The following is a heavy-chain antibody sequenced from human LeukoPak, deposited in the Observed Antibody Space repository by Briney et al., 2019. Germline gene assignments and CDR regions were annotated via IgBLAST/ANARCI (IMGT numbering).Heavy chain of an antibody. CDR3: ARAYGSNGYYQLPIDY. D-gene: IGHD3-22*01. J-gene: IGHJ4*02. V-gene: IGHV3-23*01. Sequence: GGSLRLPCAASGFTFSTYAMSWVRQAPGKGLEWISGITAGGSTTHHTDSVKGRFTISRDNSKNTLFLQMNSLRVEDTALYYCARAYGSNGYYQLPIDYWGQGTLVSVSS. CDR2: ITAGGSTT. CDR1: GFTFSTYA.